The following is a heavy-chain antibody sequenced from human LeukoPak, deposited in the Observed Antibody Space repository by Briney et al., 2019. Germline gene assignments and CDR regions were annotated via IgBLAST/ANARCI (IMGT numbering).Heavy chain of an antibody. V-gene: IGHV4-34*01. Sequence: SETLSLTCAVYGGSFSGYYWSWIRQPPGKGLEWIGEINHSGSTNYNPSLKSRVTISVDTSKNQFSLKLSSVTAADTAVYYCARCSSSWSSHFDYWGQGNLVTVSS. CDR3: ARCSSSWSSHFDY. CDR2: INHSGST. D-gene: IGHD6-13*01. J-gene: IGHJ4*02. CDR1: GGSFSGYY.